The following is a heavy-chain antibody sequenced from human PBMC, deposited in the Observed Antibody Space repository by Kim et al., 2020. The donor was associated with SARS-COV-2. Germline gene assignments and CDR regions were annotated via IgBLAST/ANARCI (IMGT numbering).Heavy chain of an antibody. CDR1: GFTFSNAW. CDR3: TTAPLRIEYSSGSWEEPKTYYFDY. D-gene: IGHD6-19*01. J-gene: IGHJ4*02. Sequence: GGSLRLSRAASGFTFSNAWMSWVRQAPGKGLEWVGRIKSKTDGGTTDYAAPVKGRFTISRDDSKNTLYLQMNSLKTEDTAVYYCTTAPLRIEYSSGSWEEPKTYYFDYWGQGTLVTVSS. CDR2: IKSKTDGGTT. V-gene: IGHV3-15*01.